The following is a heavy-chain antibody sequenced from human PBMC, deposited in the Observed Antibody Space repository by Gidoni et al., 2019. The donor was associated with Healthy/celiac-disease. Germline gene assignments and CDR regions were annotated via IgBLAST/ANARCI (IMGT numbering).Heavy chain of an antibody. J-gene: IGHJ4*02. Sequence: EVQLVESGGGLVQPGRSLRLSCAASGFPFDDYAMHWVRQAPGKGLEWVSGISWNSGSIGYADSVKGRFTISRDNAKNSLYLQMNSLRAEDTALYYCAKDKWGIAAAGILPDYWGQGTLVTVSS. CDR3: AKDKWGIAAAGILPDY. D-gene: IGHD6-13*01. V-gene: IGHV3-9*01. CDR2: ISWNSGSI. CDR1: GFPFDDYA.